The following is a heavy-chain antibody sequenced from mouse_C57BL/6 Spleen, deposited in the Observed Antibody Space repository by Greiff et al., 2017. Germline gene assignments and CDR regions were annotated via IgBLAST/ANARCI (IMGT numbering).Heavy chain of an antibody. D-gene: IGHD1-1*01. CDR3: TRSYYGSSYVRWYFDV. V-gene: IGHV1-5*01. CDR2: IYPGNSDT. CDR1: GYTFTSYW. J-gene: IGHJ1*03. Sequence: EVQLQQSGTVLARPGASVKMSCKTSGYTFTSYWMHWVKQRPGQGLEWIGAIYPGNSDTSYNQKFKGKDKLTAVTSASTAYMELSSLTNEDSAVYYCTRSYYGSSYVRWYFDVWGTGTTVTVSS.